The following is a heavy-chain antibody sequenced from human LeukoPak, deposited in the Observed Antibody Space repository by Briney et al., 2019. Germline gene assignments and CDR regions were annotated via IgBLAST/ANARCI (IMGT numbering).Heavy chain of an antibody. V-gene: IGHV4-38-2*01. D-gene: IGHD2-15*01. CDR1: GYSISSGYY. J-gene: IGHJ3*02. CDR2: IYHSGST. Sequence: SETLSLTCAVSGYSISSGYYWGWIRQPPGKGLEWIGSIYHSGSTYYNPSLKSRVTISVDTSKNQLSLKLSSVTAADTAVYYCASATCSGGSCNAFDIWGQGTMVTVSS. CDR3: ASATCSGGSCNAFDI.